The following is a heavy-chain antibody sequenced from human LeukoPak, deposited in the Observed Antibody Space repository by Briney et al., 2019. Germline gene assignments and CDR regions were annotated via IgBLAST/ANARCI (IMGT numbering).Heavy chain of an antibody. CDR1: GFTVSSNY. V-gene: IGHV3-66*02. D-gene: IGHD3-3*01. J-gene: IGHJ4*02. CDR2: IYSGGST. Sequence: GGSLRLSCAASGFTVSSNYMSWVRQAPGKGLEWVSVIYSGGSTYYADSVKGRFTISRDNSKNTLYLQMNSLRAEDTAVYYCARDPRAEWSLNPWGYFDYWGQGTLVTVSS. CDR3: ARDPRAEWSLNPWGYFDY.